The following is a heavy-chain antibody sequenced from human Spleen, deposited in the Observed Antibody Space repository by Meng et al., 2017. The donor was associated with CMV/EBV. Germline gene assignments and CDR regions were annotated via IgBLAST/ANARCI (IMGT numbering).Heavy chain of an antibody. Sequence: GSLRLSCTVSGGSISSSSYYWGWIRQPPGKGLEWIGSIYYSGSTYYNPSLKSRATISVDTSKNQFSLKLSSVTAADTAVYYCARARKGTGYYYDSSGYPSFIDYWGQGTLVTVSS. CDR2: IYYSGST. J-gene: IGHJ4*02. CDR3: ARARKGTGYYYDSSGYPSFIDY. V-gene: IGHV4-39*07. CDR1: GGSISSSSYY. D-gene: IGHD3-22*01.